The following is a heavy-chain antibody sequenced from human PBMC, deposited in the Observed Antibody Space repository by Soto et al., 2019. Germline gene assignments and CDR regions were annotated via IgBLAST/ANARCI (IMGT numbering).Heavy chain of an antibody. CDR1: GFTLGDYE. Sequence: PGGSLRLSCAGSGFTLGDYEMSWVRQAQEKGLEWVSYISSRGVTTYYADSVKGRFTISRDNAKKSLYLQMNSLRAEDTAVYYCARPTTWHFDLCRQGTLGTVSS. J-gene: IGHJ4*02. CDR3: ARPTTWHFDL. CDR2: ISSRGVTT. V-gene: IGHV3-48*03.